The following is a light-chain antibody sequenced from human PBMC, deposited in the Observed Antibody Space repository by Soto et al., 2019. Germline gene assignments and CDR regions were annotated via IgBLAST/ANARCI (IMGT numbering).Light chain of an antibody. CDR1: QSLLNSDGYTY. CDR2: LVS. V-gene: IGKV2-28*01. Sequence: DFAMTQSPLSLSVTPGEAASISCRSNQSLLNSDGYTYLHWNLQKPGQSPQLLIYLVSNRASGVPDRFSGSASGTEFTLKITKVEAEDVGIYYCMQSLQTQFTFGPGTKVDIK. J-gene: IGKJ3*01. CDR3: MQSLQTQFT.